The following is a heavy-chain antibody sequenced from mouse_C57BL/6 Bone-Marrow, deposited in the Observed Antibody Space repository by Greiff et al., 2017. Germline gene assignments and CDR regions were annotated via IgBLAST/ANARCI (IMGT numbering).Heavy chain of an antibody. J-gene: IGHJ2*01. CDR3: ARSVPHYYGSSDY. CDR2: IFPVSGST. V-gene: IGHV1-75*01. D-gene: IGHD1-1*01. Sequence: VHLVESGPELVKPGASVKISCKASGYTFTDYYINWVKQRPGQGLEWIGWIFPVSGSTYYNEKFKGKATLTVDKSSSTAYMLLSRLTSEDSAVYFCARSVPHYYGSSDYWGQGTTLTVSS. CDR1: GYTFTDYY.